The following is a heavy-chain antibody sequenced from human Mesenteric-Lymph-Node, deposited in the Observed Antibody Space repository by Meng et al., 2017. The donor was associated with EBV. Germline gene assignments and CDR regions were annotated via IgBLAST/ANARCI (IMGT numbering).Heavy chain of an antibody. J-gene: IGHJ5*02. D-gene: IGHD3-16*01. V-gene: IGHV3-33*01. CDR3: ARATFSTITFGGVTPTNWFDP. CDR2: IWYDGSNK. CDR1: GFTVSTFG. Sequence: QVQLVESGGGVVQAGRSLRLSCAASGFTVSTFGMHWVRQAPGKGLEWVAIIWYDGSNKYYADSVKGRFTISRDNSKNTVYLQMNSLRAEDTAVYYCARATFSTITFGGVTPTNWFDPWGQGTLVTVSS.